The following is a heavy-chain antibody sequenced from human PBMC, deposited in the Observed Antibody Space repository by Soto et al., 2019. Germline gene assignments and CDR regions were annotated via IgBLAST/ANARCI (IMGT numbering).Heavy chain of an antibody. Sequence: QVQLVQSGAEVKRPGASVKVSCKTSGYSFTDYDINWVRQAPGQGLEWMGWMNPNRGHTAYAQKFQGRVSMTRNTYMNTAYMELSGLRSDATAVYYCAKTDRGLLKGWWFDPLGQGTLVTVSS. J-gene: IGHJ5*02. CDR3: AKTDRGLLKGWWFDP. CDR1: GYSFTDYD. V-gene: IGHV1-8*01. D-gene: IGHD2-15*01. CDR2: MNPNRGHT.